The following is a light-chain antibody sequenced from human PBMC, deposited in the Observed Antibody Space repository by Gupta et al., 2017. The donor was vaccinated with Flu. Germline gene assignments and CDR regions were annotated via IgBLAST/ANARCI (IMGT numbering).Light chain of an antibody. CDR3: NSRDSSGNPNVV. Sequence: SSELTQDPAVSVALGQTVRITCQGDSLRSYYASWYQHKPGHTPVLVIYGKNNRPSGIPDRFSGSSSGNTASLTITGAQAEDEADYYCNSRDSSGNPNVVFGGGTKLTVL. CDR2: GKN. J-gene: IGLJ2*01. CDR1: SLRSYY. V-gene: IGLV3-19*01.